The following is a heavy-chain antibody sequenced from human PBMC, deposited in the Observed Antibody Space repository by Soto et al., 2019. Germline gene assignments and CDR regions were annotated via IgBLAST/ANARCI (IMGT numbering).Heavy chain of an antibody. J-gene: IGHJ3*02. CDR3: ARGDSTDCSKDAFDI. CDR1: GYSFTDYH. CDR2: INPKSGGT. D-gene: IGHD2-8*01. Sequence: GASVKVSCKASGYSFTDYHIHWVRQAPGQGLEWLGRINPKSGGTSTAQKFQGWVTMTTDTSISTASMELTRLTSDDTAIYYCARGDSTDCSKDAFDIWGQGTMVTVSS. V-gene: IGHV1-2*04.